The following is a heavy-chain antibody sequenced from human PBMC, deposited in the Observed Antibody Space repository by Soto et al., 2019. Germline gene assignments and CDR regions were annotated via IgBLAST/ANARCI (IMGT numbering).Heavy chain of an antibody. CDR2: IHIPGGRA. J-gene: IGHJ4*02. CDR1: GFTFTTST. CDR3: GVHWYNY. D-gene: IGHD1-20*01. Sequence: PGGSLRLSCAASGFTFTTSTISWVRQAPGKGLEWISLIHIPGGRATYADSVRGRFTISIDNSENTVFLQMNSLRVEVKAIACCGVHWYNYWGQGTLVTVPS. V-gene: IGHV3-23*01.